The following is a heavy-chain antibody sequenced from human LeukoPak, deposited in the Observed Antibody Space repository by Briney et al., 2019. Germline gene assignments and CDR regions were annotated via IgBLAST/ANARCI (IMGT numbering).Heavy chain of an antibody. V-gene: IGHV1-8*02. Sequence: ASVKVSCKASGYTFTSYGISWVRQAPGQGLEWMGWMNPNSGNTGYAQKFQGRVTMTRNTSISTAYMELSSLRSEDTAVYYCARGRGRYFDWLLVPFYYYYGMDVWGQGTTVTVSS. CDR1: GYTFTSYG. D-gene: IGHD3-9*01. CDR2: MNPNSGNT. CDR3: ARGRGRYFDWLLVPFYYYYGMDV. J-gene: IGHJ6*02.